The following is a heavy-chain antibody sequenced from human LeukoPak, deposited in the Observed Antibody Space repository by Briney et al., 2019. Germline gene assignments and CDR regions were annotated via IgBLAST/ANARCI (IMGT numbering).Heavy chain of an antibody. J-gene: IGHJ3*02. CDR3: ARDVRNFGVSGSAFDI. CDR1: GFTFSSYS. Sequence: RAGGSLRLSCAASGFTFSSYSMNWVRRAPGKGLEWVSSISSSSSYIYYADSVKGRFTISRDNAKNSLYLQMNSLRAEDTAVYYCARDVRNFGVSGSAFDIWGQGTMVTVSS. CDR2: ISSSSSYI. V-gene: IGHV3-21*01. D-gene: IGHD3-3*01.